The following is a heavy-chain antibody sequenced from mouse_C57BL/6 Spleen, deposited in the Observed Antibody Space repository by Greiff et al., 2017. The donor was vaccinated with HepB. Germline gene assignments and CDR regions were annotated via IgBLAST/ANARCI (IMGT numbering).Heavy chain of an antibody. CDR1: GFTFSSYA. Sequence: DVKLVESGGGLVKPGGSLKLSCAASGFTFSSYAMSWVRQTPEKRLEWVATISDGGSYTYYPDNVKGRVTISRDNAKNNLYLQMSHLKSEDTAMYYCAREGITTVGFDYWGQGTTLTVSS. CDR3: AREGITTVGFDY. D-gene: IGHD1-1*01. J-gene: IGHJ2*01. CDR2: ISDGGSYT. V-gene: IGHV5-4*01.